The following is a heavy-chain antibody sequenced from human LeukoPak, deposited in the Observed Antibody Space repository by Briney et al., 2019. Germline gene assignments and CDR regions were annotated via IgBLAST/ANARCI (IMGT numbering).Heavy chain of an antibody. Sequence: SETLSLTCAVYGGSFGNFYWSWIRQPPGKGLEWIGEINHGGGTNYNPSLKSRVTIAVATSKNQFSLELSSVTAADTAVYYCARYHYDSSGYYYWFDPWGQGTLVTVSS. J-gene: IGHJ5*02. CDR2: INHGGGT. D-gene: IGHD3-22*01. CDR1: GGSFGNFY. CDR3: ARYHYDSSGYYYWFDP. V-gene: IGHV4-34*01.